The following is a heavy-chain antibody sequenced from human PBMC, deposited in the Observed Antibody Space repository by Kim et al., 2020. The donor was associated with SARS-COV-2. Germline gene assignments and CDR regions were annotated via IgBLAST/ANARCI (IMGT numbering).Heavy chain of an antibody. CDR3: AKVASWELRENYFDY. J-gene: IGHJ4*02. V-gene: IGHV3-23*01. Sequence: SRKGRLTISRDNSKNTLYLQMNSLRAEDTAVYYCAKVASWELRENYFDYWGQGTLVTVSS. D-gene: IGHD1-26*01.